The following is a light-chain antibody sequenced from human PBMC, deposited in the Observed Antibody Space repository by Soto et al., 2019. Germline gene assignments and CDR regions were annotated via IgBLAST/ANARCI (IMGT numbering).Light chain of an antibody. Sequence: QSALTQPASVSGSPGQSITISCTGTSSDVGAYNYVSWYQQLPGTAPKLLIYTNNQRPSGVPDRFSGSKSGTSASLAISGLQSEDEADYYCAAWDDSLNGRVFGTGTKVTVL. CDR2: TNN. CDR1: SSDVGAYNY. J-gene: IGLJ1*01. V-gene: IGLV1-44*01. CDR3: AAWDDSLNGRV.